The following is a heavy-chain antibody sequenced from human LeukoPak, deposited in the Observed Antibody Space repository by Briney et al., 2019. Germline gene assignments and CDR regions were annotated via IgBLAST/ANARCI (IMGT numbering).Heavy chain of an antibody. CDR1: GYTFTRHY. D-gene: IGHD3-3*01. V-gene: IGHV1-18*04. CDR3: ARVPRGVGWFDP. J-gene: IGHJ5*02. Sequence: ASVKVSCKSSGYTFTRHYLHWVRQAPGQGLEWMGWISAYNGNTNYAQKLQGRVTMTTDTSTSTAYMELRSLRSDDTAVYYCARVPRGVGWFDPWGQGTLVTVSS. CDR2: ISAYNGNT.